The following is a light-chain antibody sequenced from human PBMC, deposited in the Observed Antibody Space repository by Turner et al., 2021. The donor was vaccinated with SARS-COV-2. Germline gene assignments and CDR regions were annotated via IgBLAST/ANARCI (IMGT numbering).Light chain of an antibody. CDR1: QSISSY. CDR3: QQSYSAPQT. J-gene: IGKJ2*01. Sequence: DIQMTQSPSSLSASVGDRVTITCRASQSISSYLNWYQQKPGKAPKLLMYAASSLQSGVPSRFSGSGSGTDFTLTISGLQPEDFANYFCQQSYSAPQTFGQGTKLESK. V-gene: IGKV1-39*01. CDR2: AAS.